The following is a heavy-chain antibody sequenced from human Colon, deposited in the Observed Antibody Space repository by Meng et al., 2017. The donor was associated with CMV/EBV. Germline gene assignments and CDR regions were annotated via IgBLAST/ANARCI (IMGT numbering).Heavy chain of an antibody. CDR2: IYTVGTT. CDR3: ARKASDSGSYFFDS. V-gene: IGHV3-53*01. CDR1: GFTGSGSY. J-gene: IGHJ4*02. D-gene: IGHD6-19*01. Sequence: GGSLRLSCAASGFTGSGSYMSWVRQAPGKGLECVSVIYTVGTTYYADSVKGRFTISRDNSKTTLYLQMNSLRVDDTAVYYCARKASDSGSYFFDSWGQGTLVTVSS.